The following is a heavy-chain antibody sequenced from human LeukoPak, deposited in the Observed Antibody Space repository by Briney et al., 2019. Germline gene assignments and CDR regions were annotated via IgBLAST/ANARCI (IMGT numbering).Heavy chain of an antibody. J-gene: IGHJ4*02. D-gene: IGHD3-22*01. V-gene: IGHV4-59*08. CDR1: GGSISDYY. CDR3: ARAYDTSGYYPEFDS. Sequence: LETLSLTCTVSGGSISDYYWNWIRQPPGKGLEWIGYIYYSGTTNYNPSLKSRVTISFDTSKIQFSLKLSSVTAADTAVYYCARAYDTSGYYPEFDSWGQGALVTVSS. CDR2: IYYSGTT.